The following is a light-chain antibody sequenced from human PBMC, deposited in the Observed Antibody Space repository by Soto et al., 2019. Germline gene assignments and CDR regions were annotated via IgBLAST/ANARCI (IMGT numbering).Light chain of an antibody. CDR2: TND. V-gene: IGLV1-44*01. CDR1: TSNIGTNT. J-gene: IGLJ1*01. CDR3: ATWDDSVFV. Sequence: QSVLTQPPSASGTPGQTITISCSGSTSNIGTNTVDWFQHLPGSAPKLLIYTNDQRPSGGPDRFSGSRSGTSASLAISGLQSEDEADYYCATWDDSVFVFGTGTKLTVL.